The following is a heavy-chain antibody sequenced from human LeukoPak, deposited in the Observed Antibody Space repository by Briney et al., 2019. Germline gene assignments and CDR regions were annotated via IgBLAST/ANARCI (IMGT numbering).Heavy chain of an antibody. J-gene: IGHJ4*02. CDR1: GGSISSYY. D-gene: IGHD4-17*01. CDR3: ARDNLAYGDYENDY. Sequence: NPSETLSLTCTVSGGSISSYYWGWIRQPPGKGLEWIGSIYYSGSTYYNPSLKSRVTISVDTSKNQFSLKLSSVTAADTAVYYCARDNLAYGDYENDYWGQGTLVTVSS. CDR2: IYYSGST. V-gene: IGHV4-39*07.